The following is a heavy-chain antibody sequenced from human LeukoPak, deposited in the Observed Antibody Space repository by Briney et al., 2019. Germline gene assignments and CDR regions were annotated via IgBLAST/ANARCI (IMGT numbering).Heavy chain of an antibody. CDR1: GFTFSSYG. CDR3: TRVGYIDEGIDY. V-gene: IGHV3-7*04. Sequence: GGSLRLSCAASGFTFSSYGMHWVRQAPGKGLEWVTNIKQDGSKKSYVDSVKGRFTISRDNAKNSLYLQMNSLRAEDTAIYYCTRVGYIDEGIDYWGQGTLVTVSS. D-gene: IGHD5-24*01. J-gene: IGHJ4*02. CDR2: IKQDGSKK.